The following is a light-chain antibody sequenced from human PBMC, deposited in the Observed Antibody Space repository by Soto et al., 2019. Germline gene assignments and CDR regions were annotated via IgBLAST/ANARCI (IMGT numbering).Light chain of an antibody. CDR3: CSYAGSSTYV. CDR1: SSDVGSYNL. J-gene: IGLJ1*01. Sequence: QSVLTQPASVSGSPGQSITISCTGTSSDVGSYNLVSWYQQHPGKAPKVMIYEVSKWPSGVPNRFSGSKSSNTASLTISGLQAEDEADYYCCSYAGSSTYVFGTGTKVTVL. CDR2: EVS. V-gene: IGLV2-23*02.